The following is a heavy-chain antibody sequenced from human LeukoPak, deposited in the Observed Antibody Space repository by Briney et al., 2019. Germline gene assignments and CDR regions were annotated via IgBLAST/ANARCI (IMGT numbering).Heavy chain of an antibody. J-gene: IGHJ4*02. CDR1: GFTFSNAW. CDR3: AKDQDRGGAAYYFDY. Sequence: PGGSLRLSCAASGFTFSNAWMNWVRQAPGKGLEWVAVISFGGSDKYYADSVKCRFTISRDNSKNTLYLQMNSLRAEDTAVYYCAKDQDRGGAAYYFDYWGQGTLVTVSS. CDR2: ISFGGSDK. V-gene: IGHV3-30*18. D-gene: IGHD1-26*01.